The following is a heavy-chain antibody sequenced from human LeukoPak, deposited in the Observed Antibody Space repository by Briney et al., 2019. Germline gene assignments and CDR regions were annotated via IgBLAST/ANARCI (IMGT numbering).Heavy chain of an antibody. D-gene: IGHD3-10*01. CDR3: AREAGRLHWFGDPAPSWFDP. J-gene: IGHJ5*02. Sequence: SQTLSLTCAISGDSVSSNSAGWNWIRQSPSRGLEWLGRTYYRSKWYSDYAVSVQSRITINPDTSKNQFTLQLDSVTPEDTAMYYCAREAGRLHWFGDPAPSWFDPWGQGTPVTVSS. CDR2: TYYRSKWYS. V-gene: IGHV6-1*01. CDR1: GDSVSSNSAG.